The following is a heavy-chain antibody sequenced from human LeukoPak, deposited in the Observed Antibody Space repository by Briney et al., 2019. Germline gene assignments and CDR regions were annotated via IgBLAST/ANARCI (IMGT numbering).Heavy chain of an antibody. D-gene: IGHD5-12*01. J-gene: IGHJ4*02. CDR1: GGSFSGYY. V-gene: IGHV4-34*01. CDR3: AMEKWLRPIDY. Sequence: SETLSLTCAVYGGSFSGYYWSWIRQPPGKGLEWIGEINHSGSTNYNPSLKSRVTISVDTSKNQFSLKLSSVTAADTAVYYCAMEKWLRPIDYWGQRTLVTVSS. CDR2: INHSGST.